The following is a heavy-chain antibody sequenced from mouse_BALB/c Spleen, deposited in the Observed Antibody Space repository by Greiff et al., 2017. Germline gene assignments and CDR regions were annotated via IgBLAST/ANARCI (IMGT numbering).Heavy chain of an antibody. Sequence: VQLQESGPGLLAPSQSLSITCTVSGFSLTGYGVNWVRQPPGKGLEWLGMIWGDGSTDYNSALKSRLSISKDNSKSQVFLKMNSLQTDDTARYYCARDLPNSLLRPGAMDYWGQGTSVTVSS. V-gene: IGHV2-6-7*01. J-gene: IGHJ4*01. D-gene: IGHD1-2*01. CDR2: IWGDGST. CDR3: ARDLPNSLLRPGAMDY. CDR1: GFSLTGYG.